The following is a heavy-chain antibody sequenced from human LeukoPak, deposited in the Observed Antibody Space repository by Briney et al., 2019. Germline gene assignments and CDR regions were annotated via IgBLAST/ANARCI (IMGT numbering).Heavy chain of an antibody. CDR1: GGSISSSSYY. Sequence: PSETPSLTCTVSGGSISSSSYYWGRIRQPPGKGLDWIGSIYYSGSTYYNPSLKSRGTISVDTSKNQFSLKWSSVTAADTAVYYCARIRGVVPAAIHYYYGMDVWGQGTTVTVSS. V-gene: IGHV4-39*01. D-gene: IGHD2-2*01. J-gene: IGHJ6*02. CDR2: IYYSGST. CDR3: ARIRGVVPAAIHYYYGMDV.